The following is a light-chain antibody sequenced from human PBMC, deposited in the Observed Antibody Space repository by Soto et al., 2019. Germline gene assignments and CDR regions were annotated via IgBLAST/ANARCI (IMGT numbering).Light chain of an antibody. CDR1: QSVSNSH. V-gene: IGKV3-20*01. Sequence: EIVLTQSAGTLSLSPGERATLSCRASQSVSNSHLAWYQQKPGQPPRLDIYRASNRATGIPDRFSGSGSGTDFTLTITRLEPEDFAVYYCQHYGSSPREVTFGQGTRLEI. J-gene: IGKJ2*01. CDR3: QHYGSSPREVT. CDR2: RAS.